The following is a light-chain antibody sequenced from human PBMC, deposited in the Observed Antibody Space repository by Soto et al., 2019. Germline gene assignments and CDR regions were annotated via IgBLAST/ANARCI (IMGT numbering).Light chain of an antibody. Sequence: ELVLTQSPGTLSLSPGERATLSCRASQSVSSYLAWYQQKPGQAPRLLIYDASNRATGIPARFSGSGSGTDFTLTISSLEPEDFAVYYCQQRSNWPPITFGQGTRLE. V-gene: IGKV3-11*01. J-gene: IGKJ5*01. CDR1: QSVSSY. CDR3: QQRSNWPPIT. CDR2: DAS.